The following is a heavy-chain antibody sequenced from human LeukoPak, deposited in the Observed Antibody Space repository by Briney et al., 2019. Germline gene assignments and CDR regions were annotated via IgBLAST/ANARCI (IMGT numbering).Heavy chain of an antibody. J-gene: IGHJ5*02. D-gene: IGHD2-8*01. CDR3: ARERPSCTNGVCRTPRWFDP. Sequence: KPLETLSLTCTVSGGSISTYYWTWIRQPAGKGLEWIGHIYISGTTNYSPSLKSRVTMSVDTSKNQFSLKLSSVTAADTAVYYCARERPSCTNGVCRTPRWFDPWGQGILVTVSS. V-gene: IGHV4-4*07. CDR2: IYISGTT. CDR1: GGSISTYY.